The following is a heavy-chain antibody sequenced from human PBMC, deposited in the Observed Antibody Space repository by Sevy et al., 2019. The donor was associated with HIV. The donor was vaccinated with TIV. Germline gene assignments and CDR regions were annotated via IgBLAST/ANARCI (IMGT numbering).Heavy chain of an antibody. D-gene: IGHD6-6*01. CDR2: ISAYNGNT. V-gene: IGHV1-18*01. Sequence: ASVKVSCKASGYTFTSYGMSWVRQAPGQGLEWMGWISAYNGNTNYAQKLQGRVTMTTDTSTSTAYMELRSLRSDDTAVYYCARVPSRIAARPKDYFDYWGQGPLVTVSS. J-gene: IGHJ4*02. CDR1: GYTFTSYG. CDR3: ARVPSRIAARPKDYFDY.